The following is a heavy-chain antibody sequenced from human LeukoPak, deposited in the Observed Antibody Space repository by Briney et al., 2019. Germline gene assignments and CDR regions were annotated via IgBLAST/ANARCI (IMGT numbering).Heavy chain of an antibody. CDR2: IKQDGSEK. CDR3: ARDWRGITIFGVVYYGMDV. CDR1: RFTFSNYW. Sequence: GGSLRLSCTASRFTFSNYWMAWVRQAPGKGLEWVANIKQDGSEKYYVDSVKGRFTISRDNAKNSLYLQMNSLRAEDTAVYYCARDWRGITIFGVVYYGMDVWGQGTTVTVSS. J-gene: IGHJ6*02. V-gene: IGHV3-7*01. D-gene: IGHD3-3*01.